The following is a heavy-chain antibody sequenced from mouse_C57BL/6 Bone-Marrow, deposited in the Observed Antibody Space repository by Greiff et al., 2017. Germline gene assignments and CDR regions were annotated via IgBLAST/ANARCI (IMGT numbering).Heavy chain of an antibody. CDR3: IYDVCYRGFFAY. CDR1: GYTFTSYW. J-gene: IGHJ3*01. CDR2: IHPNSGST. Sequence: QVQLQQSGAELVKPGASVKLSCKASGYTFTSYWMHWVKQRPGQGLEWIGMIHPNSGSTNYNEKFKSKATLTVAKSSSTAYMQLSSLTSEDSAVYYCIYDVCYRGFFAYWGQGTLVTVSA. V-gene: IGHV1-64*01. D-gene: IGHD2-3*01.